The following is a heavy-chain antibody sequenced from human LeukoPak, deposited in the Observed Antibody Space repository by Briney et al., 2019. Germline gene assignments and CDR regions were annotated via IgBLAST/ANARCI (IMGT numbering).Heavy chain of an antibody. V-gene: IGHV3-21*04. CDR1: GFTFSSYS. Sequence: GGSLRLSCAASGFTFSSYSMNWVRQAPGKGLEWVSSISSSSSYIYYADSVKGRFTISRDNAKNSLYLQMNSLRAEDTAVYYCARDLGTTVTYFDYWGQGTLVTVSS. J-gene: IGHJ4*02. D-gene: IGHD4-17*01. CDR2: ISSSSSYI. CDR3: ARDLGTTVTYFDY.